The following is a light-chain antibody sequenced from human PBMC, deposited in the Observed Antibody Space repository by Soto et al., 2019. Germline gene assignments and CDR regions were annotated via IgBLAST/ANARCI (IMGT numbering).Light chain of an antibody. J-gene: IGLJ2*01. Sequence: QSVLTQLPSASGTPGQRVTISCSGSSSNIESNTVNWYQQLPGTAPKLLIYSNNQRPSGVPDRFSGSKSGTSASLAISGLQSEDEADYYCAAWDDSLNGVVFGGGTKLTVL. CDR2: SNN. CDR1: SSNIESNT. V-gene: IGLV1-44*01. CDR3: AAWDDSLNGVV.